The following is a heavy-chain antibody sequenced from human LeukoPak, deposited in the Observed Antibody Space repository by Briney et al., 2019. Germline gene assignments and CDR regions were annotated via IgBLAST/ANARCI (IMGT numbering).Heavy chain of an antibody. D-gene: IGHD3-9*01. Sequence: PSETLSLTCTVSGGSISSSSYYWGWIRQPPGKGLEWIGSFYYRGSTYYNPSLKSRVTISVDTSKNQFSLKLSSVTAADTAVYYCAREGGGRYFDWFQYYFDYWGQGTLVTVSS. V-gene: IGHV4-39*02. CDR2: FYYRGST. J-gene: IGHJ4*02. CDR1: GGSISSSSYY. CDR3: AREGGGRYFDWFQYYFDY.